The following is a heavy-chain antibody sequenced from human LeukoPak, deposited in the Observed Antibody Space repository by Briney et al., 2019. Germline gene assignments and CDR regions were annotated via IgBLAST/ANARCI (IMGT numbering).Heavy chain of an antibody. CDR2: INWNGGST. CDR3: AKAQRLLLEGPDY. V-gene: IGHV3-20*04. CDR1: GFTFDDYG. D-gene: IGHD6-25*01. Sequence: GGSLRLSCAASGFTFDDYGMSWVRQAPGKGLEWVSGINWNGGSTGYADSVKGRFTISRDNSKNTLYLQMNSLRAEDTAVYYCAKAQRLLLEGPDYWGQGTLVTVSS. J-gene: IGHJ4*02.